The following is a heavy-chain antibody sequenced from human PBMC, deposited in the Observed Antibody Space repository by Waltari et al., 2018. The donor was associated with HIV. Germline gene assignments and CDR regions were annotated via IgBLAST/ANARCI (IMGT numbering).Heavy chain of an antibody. D-gene: IGHD3-22*01. CDR1: GFTFSRYS. CDR2: ISSSSSTI. J-gene: IGHJ4*02. V-gene: IGHV3-48*01. CDR3: ARGAPWGSGYYSW. Sequence: EVQLVESGGGLVQPGGSLRLSCAASGFTFSRYSMNWVRQAPGKGLEWVSYISSSSSTIYYADSVKGRFTISRDNAKNSLYLQMNSLRAEDTAVYYCARGAPWGSGYYSWWGQGTLVTVSS.